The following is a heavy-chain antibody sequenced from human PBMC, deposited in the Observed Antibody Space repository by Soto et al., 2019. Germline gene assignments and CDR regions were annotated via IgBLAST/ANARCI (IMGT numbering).Heavy chain of an antibody. J-gene: IGHJ6*02. V-gene: IGHV5-51*01. Sequence: PGESLKISCKGSGYSFTTSWIAWVRQMPGKSLEWIGIIYPGDSDTRYSPAFQGHVTISVDKSISTAYLQWSSLKASDTAMYYCARHGPRVYYDNSDYYYYGMDVWGQGTTVTVSS. CDR1: GYSFTTSW. CDR2: IYPGDSDT. CDR3: ARHGPRVYYDNSDYYYYGMDV. D-gene: IGHD3-22*01.